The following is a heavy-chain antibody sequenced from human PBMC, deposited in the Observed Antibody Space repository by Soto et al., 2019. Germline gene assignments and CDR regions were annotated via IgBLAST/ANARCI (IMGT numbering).Heavy chain of an antibody. J-gene: IGHJ4*02. CDR3: TTESPIVGAKTNMN. CDR1: GFTFSNAC. V-gene: IGHV3-15*01. D-gene: IGHD1-26*01. CDR2: IKSKTDGGTT. Sequence: EVQLVESGGGLLKPGGSLRLSCAASGFTFSNACMSLVRQAPGKGLELVGRIKSKTDGGTTDYAAPVKGRFTISRDDSKNKLYLQMNSLQTEDTAVYYSTTESPIVGAKTNMNWGQGTLFTVSS.